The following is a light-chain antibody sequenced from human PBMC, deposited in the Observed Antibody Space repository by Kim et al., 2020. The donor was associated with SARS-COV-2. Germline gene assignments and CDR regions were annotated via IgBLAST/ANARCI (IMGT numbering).Light chain of an antibody. J-gene: IGLJ1*01. CDR1: SANIGAGYD. CDR3: QSYDSSLSVYV. CDR2: GNS. Sequence: VTISCTGSSANIGAGYDVHWYQQLPGTAPKLLIYGNSNRPSGVPDRFSGSKSGTSASLAITGLQAEDEADYYCQSYDSSLSVYVFGTGTKVTVL. V-gene: IGLV1-40*01.